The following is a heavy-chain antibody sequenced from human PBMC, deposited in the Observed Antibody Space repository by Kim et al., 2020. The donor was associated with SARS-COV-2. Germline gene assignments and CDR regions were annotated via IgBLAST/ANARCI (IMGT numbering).Heavy chain of an antibody. CDR1: GGSISSYY. CDR2: IYYSGST. D-gene: IGHD3-10*01. Sequence: SETLSLTCTVSGGSISSYYWSWIRQPPGKGLEWIGYIYYSGSTNYNPSLKSRVTISVDTSKNQFSLKLSSVTAADTAVYYCARSHYNRTYYYYYMDVWG. CDR3: ARSHYNRTYYYYYMDV. J-gene: IGHJ6*03. V-gene: IGHV4-59*08.